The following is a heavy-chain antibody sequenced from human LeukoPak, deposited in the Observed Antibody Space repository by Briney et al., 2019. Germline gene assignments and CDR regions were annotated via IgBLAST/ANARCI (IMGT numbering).Heavy chain of an antibody. D-gene: IGHD5-18*01. V-gene: IGHV3-33*01. J-gene: IGHJ4*02. CDR2: MWYDGSNK. Sequence: PGRSLRLSCAASGFTFSSYSMHWVRQAPGKGLEWVAIMWYDGSNKYYTDSVKGRFTISRDNSKNTLYLQMNSLRVKDTAVYYCAREDTALVIAYWGQGTLVTVSS. CDR3: AREDTALVIAY. CDR1: GFTFSSYS.